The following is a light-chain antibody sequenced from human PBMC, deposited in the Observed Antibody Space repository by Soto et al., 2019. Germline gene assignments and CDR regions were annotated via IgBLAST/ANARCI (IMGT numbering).Light chain of an antibody. V-gene: IGLV1-40*01. CDR3: QSYDSSLSRLV. J-gene: IGLJ2*01. CDR2: GNS. CDR1: SSNIGAGYD. Sequence: QSVLTQPPSVSGAPGQRVTISCTGSSSNIGAGYDVHWYQQLPGTAPKLLIYGNSNRPSGVPDRFSGSKSGTSASLAITGLQAEDDADYYCQSYDSSLSRLVFGGGTKLTVL.